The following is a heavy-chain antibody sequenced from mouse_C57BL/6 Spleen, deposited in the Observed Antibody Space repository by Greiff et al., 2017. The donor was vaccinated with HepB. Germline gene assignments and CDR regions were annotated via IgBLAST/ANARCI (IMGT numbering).Heavy chain of an antibody. J-gene: IGHJ2*01. V-gene: IGHV1-63*01. D-gene: IGHD3-2*02. CDR2: IYPGGGYT. CDR3: ARTAQALDY. CDR1: GYTFPNYW. Sequence: VQLPQSGAELVRPGTSVKMSCKASGYTFPNYWIGWAKQRPGHCLEWIGDIYPGGGYTNYNEKFKGKATLTADKSSSTAYMQFSSLTSEDSAIYYCARTAQALDYWGQGTTLTVSS.